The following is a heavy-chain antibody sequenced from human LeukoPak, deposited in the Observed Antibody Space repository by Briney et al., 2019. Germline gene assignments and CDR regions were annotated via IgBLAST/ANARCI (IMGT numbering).Heavy chain of an antibody. V-gene: IGHV3-48*03. D-gene: IGHD3-22*01. CDR3: AKDLGYYYDSSGYSDY. CDR2: ISSSGSTI. J-gene: IGHJ4*02. Sequence: GGSLRLSCAASGFTFSSYEMNWVRQAPGKGLEWVSYISSSGSTIYYADSVKGRFTISRDNAKNSLYLQMNSLRAEDTAVYYCAKDLGYYYDSSGYSDYWGQGTLVTVSS. CDR1: GFTFSSYE.